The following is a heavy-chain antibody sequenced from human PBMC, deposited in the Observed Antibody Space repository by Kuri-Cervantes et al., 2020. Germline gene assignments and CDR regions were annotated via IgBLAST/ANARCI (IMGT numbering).Heavy chain of an antibody. CDR2: INPNSGGT. CDR3: ARLSYYCFDH. CDR1: GYTFTGYY. V-gene: IGHV1-2*02. D-gene: IGHD2-21*01. J-gene: IGHJ4*02. Sequence: ASVKVSCKASGYTFTGYYMHWVRQAPGQGLEWMGWINPNSGGTNYAQKFQGRVTMTRDKSTSTVYMELSSLRSDDTAVYHCARLSYYCFDHWGQGTPVTVSS.